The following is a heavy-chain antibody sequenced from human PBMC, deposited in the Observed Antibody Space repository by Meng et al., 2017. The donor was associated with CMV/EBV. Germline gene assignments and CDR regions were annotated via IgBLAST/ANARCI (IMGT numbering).Heavy chain of an antibody. V-gene: IGHV4-30-4*08. CDR2: IYYSGST. Sequence: QPQQTGPGLVKPSQTLSLTCTVSGGSISSGDYYWSWIRQPPGKGLEWSGYIYYSGSTYYNPSLKSRVTISVDTSKNQFSLKLSSVTAADTAVYYCARTGEYPTFDYWGQGTLVTVSS. CDR1: GGSISSGDYY. D-gene: IGHD2/OR15-2a*01. CDR3: ARTGEYPTFDY. J-gene: IGHJ4*02.